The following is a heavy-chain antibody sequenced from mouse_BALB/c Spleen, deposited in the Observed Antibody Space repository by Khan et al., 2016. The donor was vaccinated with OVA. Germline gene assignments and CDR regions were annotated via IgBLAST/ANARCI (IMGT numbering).Heavy chain of an antibody. Sequence: QVQLKQSGAELAKPGASVKMSCKASGYTFINYWILWVKQRPGPGLEWIGYINPRTGDTENNQTFKDKATLTADKSSRPSYKQLSSLTSEDSVFYYSARRGLRWDFDYWGQGTTLTVSS. J-gene: IGHJ2*01. D-gene: IGHD1-1*02. V-gene: IGHV1-7*01. CDR3: ARRGLRWDFDY. CDR1: GYTFINYW. CDR2: INPRTGDT.